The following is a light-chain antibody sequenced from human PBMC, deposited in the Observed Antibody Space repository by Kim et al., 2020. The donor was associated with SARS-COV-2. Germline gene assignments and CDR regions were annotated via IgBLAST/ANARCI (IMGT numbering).Light chain of an antibody. Sequence: QAVVTQEPSLTVSPGGTVTLTCASSTGAVTSGNYPNWFQQKPGQAPRPLIYGTTQKYSWTPARFSASLLGGKAALTLSDVQPEDEAEYYCRLYYDNTQIGVFGGGTQLTVL. J-gene: IGLJ2*01. CDR2: GTT. CDR3: RLYYDNTQIGV. CDR1: TGAVTSGNY. V-gene: IGLV7-43*01.